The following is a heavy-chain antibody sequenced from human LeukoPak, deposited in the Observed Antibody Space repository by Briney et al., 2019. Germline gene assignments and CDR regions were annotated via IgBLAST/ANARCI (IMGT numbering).Heavy chain of an antibody. CDR3: ARRSRDYDYVWGSYRSYYYMDV. CDR1: GGSISSYY. J-gene: IGHJ6*03. D-gene: IGHD3-16*02. CDR2: IYYSGST. Sequence: SETLSLTCTVSGGSISSYYWSWIRQPPGKGLEWIGYIYYSGSTNYNPSLKSRVTISVDTSKNQFSLKLSSVTAADTAVYYCARRSRDYDYVWGSYRSYYYMDVWGKGTTVTISS. V-gene: IGHV4-59*01.